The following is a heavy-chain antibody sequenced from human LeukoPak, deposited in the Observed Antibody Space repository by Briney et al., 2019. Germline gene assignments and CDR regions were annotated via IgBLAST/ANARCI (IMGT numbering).Heavy chain of an antibody. V-gene: IGHV1-8*03. J-gene: IGHJ2*01. CDR2: MNPNSGNT. Sequence: ASVKVSCKASGYTFTGYYMHWVRQATGQGLEWMGWMNPNSGNTGYAQKFQGRVTISRNTSITTSYMELSSLRSDDTAVYYCAIQTSVATGSRYFDLWGRGTLVTVSS. CDR1: GYTFTGYY. CDR3: AIQTSVATGSRYFDL. D-gene: IGHD4-17*01.